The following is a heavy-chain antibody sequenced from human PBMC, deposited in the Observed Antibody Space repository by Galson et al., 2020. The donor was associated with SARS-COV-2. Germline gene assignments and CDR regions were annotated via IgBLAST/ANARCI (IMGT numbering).Heavy chain of an antibody. Sequence: ETLSLTCTVSGGPISSVSSYWGWIRQPPGKAPEWIGTIYHDARTYFNPSLKSRVTMSVDASKNQFSLSLTSVTAADTAMYYCARDMFGYHSASSGYPIWYFDLWGRGTLVTVSS. CDR3: ARDMFGYHSASSGYPIWYFDL. D-gene: IGHD3-22*01. CDR1: GGPISSVSSY. J-gene: IGHJ2*01. V-gene: IGHV4-39*07. CDR2: IYHDART.